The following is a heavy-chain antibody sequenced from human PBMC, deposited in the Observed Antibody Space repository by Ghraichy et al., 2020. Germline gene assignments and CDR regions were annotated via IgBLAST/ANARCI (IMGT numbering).Heavy chain of an antibody. CDR3: AKVGRYYYDSGSHYLDY. D-gene: IGHD3-10*01. J-gene: IGHJ4*02. CDR1: GFTFTNYA. Sequence: GGSLRLSCAASGFTFTNYAMNWVRQAPGKGLEWVSIIRGDGGGTYYTDSVKGRFTISRDNSKNTVFLQMNSLRAEDTALYYCAKVGRYYYDSGSHYLDYWGQGPLVTVSS. V-gene: IGHV3-23*01. CDR2: IRGDGGGT.